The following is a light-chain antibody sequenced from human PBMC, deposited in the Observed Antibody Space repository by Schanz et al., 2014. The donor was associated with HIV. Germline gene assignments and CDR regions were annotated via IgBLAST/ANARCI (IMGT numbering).Light chain of an antibody. V-gene: IGKV3-20*01. CDR3: QQYGSSPRT. CDR1: QSVSSSY. J-gene: IGKJ1*01. CDR2: GAS. Sequence: EIVLTQSPGTLSLSPGERATLSCRASQSVSSSYLAWYQQKPGQAPRLLIYGASSRAIGTPDRFSGSGSGTDFTLSISRLEPGDFAVYYCQQYGSSPRTFGQGTKVEIK.